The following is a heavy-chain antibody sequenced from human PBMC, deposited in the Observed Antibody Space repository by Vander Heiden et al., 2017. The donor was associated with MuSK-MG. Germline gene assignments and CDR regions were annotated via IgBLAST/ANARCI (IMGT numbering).Heavy chain of an antibody. CDR3: ARGGHYYDILTGYYRGVLAFDI. CDR1: GGSFSGYY. V-gene: IGHV4-34*01. Sequence: QVQLQQWGAGLLKPSETLSLTCAVYGGSFSGYYWSWIRQPPGKGLEWIGEINHSGSTNYNPSLKSRVTISVDTSKNQFSLKLSSVTAADTAVYYCARGGHYYDILTGYYRGVLAFDIWGQGTMVTVSS. D-gene: IGHD3-9*01. CDR2: INHSGST. J-gene: IGHJ3*02.